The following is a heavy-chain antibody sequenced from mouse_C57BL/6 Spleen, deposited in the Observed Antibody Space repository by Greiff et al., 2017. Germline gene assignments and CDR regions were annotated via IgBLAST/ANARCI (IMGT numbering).Heavy chain of an antibody. V-gene: IGHV3-6*01. J-gene: IGHJ2*01. D-gene: IGHD2-2*01. Sequence: EVKLVESGPGLVKPSQSLSLTCSVTGYSITSGYYWNWIRQFPGNKLEWMGYISYDGSNNYNPSLKNRISITRDTSKNQFFLKLNSVTTEDTATYYCARNHYGYDEYYFDYWGQGTTLTVSS. CDR1: GYSITSGYY. CDR2: ISYDGSN. CDR3: ARNHYGYDEYYFDY.